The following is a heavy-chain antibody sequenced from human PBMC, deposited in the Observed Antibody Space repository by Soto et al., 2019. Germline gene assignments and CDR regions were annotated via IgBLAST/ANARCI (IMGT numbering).Heavy chain of an antibody. CDR2: INSDGSST. D-gene: IGHD6-13*01. CDR3: ARDQYSSSWYGGPYYYYYGMDV. V-gene: IGHV3-74*01. Sequence: GGSLRLSCAASGFTFSSYWMHWVRQAPGKGLVWVSRINSDGSSTSYADSVKGRFTISRDNAKNTLYPQMNSLRAEDTAVYYCARDQYSSSWYGGPYYYYYGMDVWGQGTTVTVSS. CDR1: GFTFSSYW. J-gene: IGHJ6*02.